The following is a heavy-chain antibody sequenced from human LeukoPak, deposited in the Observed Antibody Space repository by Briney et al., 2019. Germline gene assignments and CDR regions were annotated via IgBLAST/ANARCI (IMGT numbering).Heavy chain of an antibody. CDR1: GGSISSYY. V-gene: IGHV4-59*12. Sequence: SETLSLTCTVSGGSISSYYWSWIRQPPGKGPEWIGYIYYSGSTNYNPSLKSRVTISVDTSKNQFSLKLSSVTAADTAVYYCARGRYCSADICTGGDSFDIWGQGTMVSVSP. J-gene: IGHJ3*02. CDR2: IYYSGST. CDR3: ARGRYCSADICTGGDSFDI. D-gene: IGHD2-15*01.